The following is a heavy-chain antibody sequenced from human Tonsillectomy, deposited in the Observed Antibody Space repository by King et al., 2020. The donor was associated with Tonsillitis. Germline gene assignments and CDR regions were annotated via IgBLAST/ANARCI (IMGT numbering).Heavy chain of an antibody. J-gene: IGHJ4*02. CDR1: GFTFSSYA. Sequence: VQLVESGGGLVQPGGSLRLSCAASGFTFSSYAMSWVRQPPGRGLEWVSALSGSGGSTYYADSVKRRFTISRDNAKNTLYLQMNSLRAEDTAVYYCAKEGVAYFDFDYWGQGTLVTVSS. CDR2: LSGSGGST. CDR3: AKEGVAYFDFDY. V-gene: IGHV3-23*04. D-gene: IGHD3-3*01.